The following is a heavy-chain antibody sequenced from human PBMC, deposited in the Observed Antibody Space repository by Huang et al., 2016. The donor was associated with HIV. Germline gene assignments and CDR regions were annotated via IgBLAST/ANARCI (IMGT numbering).Heavy chain of an antibody. V-gene: IGHV4-34*02. D-gene: IGHD3-22*01. CDR3: ARMFKYDSGGYWGNDAFDI. J-gene: IGHJ3*02. CDR2: ISDSGSP. CDR1: GGSFSGHY. Sequence: QVQLQQWGAELLKPSETLSLTCAVSGGSFSGHYWTWIRQPPGRGLEWIGEISDSGSPTYHPSLKTRVTISGDTSQSQFSLKLNSVTAADTAIYYCARMFKYDSGGYWGNDAFDIWGQGTMVTVSS.